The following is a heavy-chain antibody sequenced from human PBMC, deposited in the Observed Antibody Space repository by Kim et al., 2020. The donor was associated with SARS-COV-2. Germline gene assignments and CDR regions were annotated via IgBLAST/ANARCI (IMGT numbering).Heavy chain of an antibody. CDR1: GGSFSGYY. Sequence: SETLSLTCAVYGGSFSGYYWSWIRQPPGKGLEWIWEINHSGSTNYNPSLKSRVTISVDTSKNQFSLKLSSVTAADTAVDYCSSGSHYYNYYGMVVWGQGT. J-gene: IGHJ6*02. V-gene: IGHV4-34*01. CDR2: INHSGST. CDR3: SSGSHYYNYYGMVV. D-gene: IGHD1-26*01.